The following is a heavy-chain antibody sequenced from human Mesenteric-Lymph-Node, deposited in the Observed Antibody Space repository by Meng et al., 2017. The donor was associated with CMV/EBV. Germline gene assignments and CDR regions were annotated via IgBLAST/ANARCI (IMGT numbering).Heavy chain of an antibody. CDR1: GFTFSSYA. Sequence: ESLKISCAVSGFTFSSYAMSWIRQPPGKGLEWIGEINHSGSTNYNPSLKSRVTISLDTSKNQCSLKLSSVTAADTAVYYCARGRSSGNYYIADYWGQGTLVTVSS. V-gene: IGHV4-34*01. J-gene: IGHJ4*02. CDR2: INHSGST. CDR3: ARGRSSGNYYIADY. D-gene: IGHD4-11*01.